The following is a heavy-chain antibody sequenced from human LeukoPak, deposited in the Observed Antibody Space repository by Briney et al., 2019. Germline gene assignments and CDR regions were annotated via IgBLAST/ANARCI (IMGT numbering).Heavy chain of an antibody. V-gene: IGHV5-51*01. J-gene: IGHJ4*02. CDR1: GYSFTSYW. CDR2: IYPGDSDT. Sequence: GESLKISCNGSGYSFTSYWIGWVRQMPGKGLEWMGIIYPGDSDTRYSPSFQGQVTISADKSISTAYLQWSSLKASDTAMYYCARQPDYYDSSGYYPFDYWGQGTLVTVSS. D-gene: IGHD3-22*01. CDR3: ARQPDYYDSSGYYPFDY.